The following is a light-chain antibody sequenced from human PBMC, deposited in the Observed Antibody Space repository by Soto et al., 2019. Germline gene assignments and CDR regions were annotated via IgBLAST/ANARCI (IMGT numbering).Light chain of an antibody. CDR3: QQYNNWLWT. Sequence: ETVLTQSPGTLSLSPGERVTLSCRTSQSVCSRCFAWYQQKPGQSPRLLIHDASTRATGISVRFSGSGSGTEFTLTISSLQSEDFAVYYCQQYNNWLWTFGQGTKVEIK. J-gene: IGKJ1*01. CDR1: QSVCSRC. CDR2: DAS. V-gene: IGKV3-15*01.